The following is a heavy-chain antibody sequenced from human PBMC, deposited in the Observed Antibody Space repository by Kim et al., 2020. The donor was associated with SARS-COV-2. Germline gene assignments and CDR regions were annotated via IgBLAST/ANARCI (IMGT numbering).Heavy chain of an antibody. CDR3: ARYRLRWRGWFDP. V-gene: IGHV4-31*03. D-gene: IGHD4-17*01. J-gene: IGHJ5*02. Sequence: SETLSLTCTVSGGSISSGGYYWSWIRQHPGKGLEWIGYIYYSGSTYYNPSLKSRVTISVDTSKNQFSLKLSSVTAADTAVYYCARYRLRWRGWFDPWGQGTLVTVSS. CDR2: IYYSGST. CDR1: GGSISSGGYY.